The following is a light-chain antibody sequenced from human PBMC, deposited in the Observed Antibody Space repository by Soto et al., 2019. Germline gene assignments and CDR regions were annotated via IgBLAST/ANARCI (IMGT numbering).Light chain of an antibody. J-gene: IGLJ1*01. CDR3: SSYAVIIGGV. CDR2: EVS. Sequence: QSALTQPPSASGSPGQSVTISCSGTSSDVVGYNYVSWYQQHPGKAPKRMIYEVSKRPSGVPDRFSGSKSGNTASLTVSGLQAEDEADYYCSSYAVIIGGVFGTGTKLTVL. CDR1: SSDVVGYNY. V-gene: IGLV2-8*01.